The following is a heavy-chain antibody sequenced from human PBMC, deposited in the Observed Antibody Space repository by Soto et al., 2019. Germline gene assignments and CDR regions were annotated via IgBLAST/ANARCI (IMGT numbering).Heavy chain of an antibody. CDR3: AKTSVPPLVSLDY. CDR2: ISYDGSNK. Sequence: PGGSLRLSCAASGFTFSSYGMHWVRQAPGKGLEWVAVISYDGSNKYYADSVKGRFTISRDNSKNTLYLQMNSLRAEDTAVYYCAKTSVPPLVSLDYWGQGTLVTVSS. CDR1: GFTFSSYG. J-gene: IGHJ4*02. V-gene: IGHV3-30*18. D-gene: IGHD3-10*01.